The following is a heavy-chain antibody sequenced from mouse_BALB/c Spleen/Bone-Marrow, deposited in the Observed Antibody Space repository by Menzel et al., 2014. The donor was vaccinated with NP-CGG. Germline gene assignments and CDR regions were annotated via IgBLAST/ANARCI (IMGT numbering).Heavy chain of an antibody. V-gene: IGHV1S34*01. J-gene: IGHJ4*01. CDR2: ISCYNGAT. CDR1: GYSFTGYY. CDR3: VRRGNPIVYYAMDY. Sequence: LVKTGASVKISCKASGYSFTGYYTHWVKQSHGKSLEWIGYISCYNGATSYNQNFKGKATFTVDTSSSTACMQFNSLTSEDSAVYYCVRRGNPIVYYAMDYWGQGTSVTVAS.